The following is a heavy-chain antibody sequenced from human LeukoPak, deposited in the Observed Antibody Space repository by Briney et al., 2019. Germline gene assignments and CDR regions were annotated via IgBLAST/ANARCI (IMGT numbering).Heavy chain of an antibody. Sequence: GGSLRLSCVASGFTFSSYEMNWVRQAPGKGLEWLSYIGSSDSTTHYADSVKGRFTISRDNSKNTLYLQMSSLRAEDTAVYYCASLSLIGYILGGPPDAFDVWGQGTMVTVSS. D-gene: IGHD1-26*01. J-gene: IGHJ3*01. CDR3: ASLSLIGYILGGPPDAFDV. CDR1: GFTFSSYE. V-gene: IGHV3-48*03. CDR2: IGSSDSTT.